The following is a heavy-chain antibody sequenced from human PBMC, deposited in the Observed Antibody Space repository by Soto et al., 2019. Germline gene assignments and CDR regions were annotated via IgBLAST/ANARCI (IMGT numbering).Heavy chain of an antibody. J-gene: IGHJ4*02. Sequence: QVQLQESGPGLLKPSGTLSLTCAVSSVSIRSSKWWSWVRQPPGKGLEWIGEIYHSGSPNYTPSLKSRVTNSIDKSKNKFSLKLSSVTAADTAVYYCARGQLASAPFDYWGQGTLVIFSS. CDR3: ARGQLASAPFDY. CDR2: IYHSGSP. V-gene: IGHV4-4*02. D-gene: IGHD6-6*01. CDR1: SVSIRSSKW.